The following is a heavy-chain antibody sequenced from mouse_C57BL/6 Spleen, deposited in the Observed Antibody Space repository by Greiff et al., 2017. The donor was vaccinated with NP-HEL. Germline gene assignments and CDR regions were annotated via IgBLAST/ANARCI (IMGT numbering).Heavy chain of an antibody. V-gene: IGHV1-4*01. D-gene: IGHD2-1*01. Sequence: VQLVESGAELARPGASVKMSCKASGYTFTSYTMHWVKQRPGQGLEWIGYINPSSGYTKYNQKFKDKATLTADKSSSTAYMQLSSLTSEDSAVYYCARCYYGNPYFDYWGQGTTRTVSS. J-gene: IGHJ2*01. CDR2: INPSSGYT. CDR3: ARCYYGNPYFDY. CDR1: GYTFTSYT.